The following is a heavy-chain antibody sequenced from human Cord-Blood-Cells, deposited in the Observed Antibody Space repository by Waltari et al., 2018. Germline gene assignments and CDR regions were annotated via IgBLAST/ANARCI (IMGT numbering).Heavy chain of an antibody. D-gene: IGHD7-27*01. CDR2: IIPIFGTA. CDR1: GGTFTSYA. V-gene: IGHV1-69*01. CDR3: AGEEETGFFDY. Sequence: QVPLLQSVAEGKKPGSSVQVSCKASGGTFTSYAISWVRQAPGQGIEWMGGIIPIFGTANYAQKFQGRVTITADESTSTAYMELSSLRSEDTAVYYCAGEEETGFFDYWGQGTLVTISS. J-gene: IGHJ4*02.